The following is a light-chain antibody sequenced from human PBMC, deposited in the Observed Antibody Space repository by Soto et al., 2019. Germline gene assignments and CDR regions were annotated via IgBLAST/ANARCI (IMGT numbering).Light chain of an antibody. Sequence: EIVLTQSPVTLSLSPGDRATLSFRASQTVSTYLAWYQQKPVQAPRLLIYDASNRATGIPARFSGSGSGTEFTLTISSLEPEDFAVYYCQQRNNWPPDITFGQGTRLDIK. CDR1: QTVSTY. CDR2: DAS. J-gene: IGKJ5*01. CDR3: QQRNNWPPDIT. V-gene: IGKV3-11*01.